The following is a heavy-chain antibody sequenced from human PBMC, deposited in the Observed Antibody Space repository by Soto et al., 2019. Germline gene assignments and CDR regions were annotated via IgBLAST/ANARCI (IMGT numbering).Heavy chain of an antibody. CDR1: GFTISNYA. J-gene: IGHJ4*02. D-gene: IGHD3-3*01. V-gene: IGHV3-23*01. Sequence: EWSLRHTCTASGFTISNYAMSWVRQATGKGLEWVSAISGSGGSTYYADSVKGRFTISRDNSKNTLYLQMNSLRAEDTAVYYCAKGTDFWSGFDYWGQGTLVTVSS. CDR3: AKGTDFWSGFDY. CDR2: ISGSGGST.